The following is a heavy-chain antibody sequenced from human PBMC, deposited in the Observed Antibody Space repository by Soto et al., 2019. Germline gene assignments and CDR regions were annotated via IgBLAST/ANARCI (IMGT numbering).Heavy chain of an antibody. CDR1: GYTFTSYG. Sequence: QVQLVQSGAEVKKPGASGKVSCKASGYTFTSYGISWVRQAPGQGLEWMGWISAYNGNTNYAQRLQGRVTITTDTSTSTAYMELRSLRSDDTAVYYGARDWAAAGPFDDWGQGTLVTVSS. D-gene: IGHD6-13*01. V-gene: IGHV1-18*01. CDR2: ISAYNGNT. J-gene: IGHJ4*02. CDR3: ARDWAAAGPFDD.